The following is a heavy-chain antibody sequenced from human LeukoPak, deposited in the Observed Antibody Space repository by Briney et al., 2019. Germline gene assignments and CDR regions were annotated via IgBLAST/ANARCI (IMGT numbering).Heavy chain of an antibody. CDR1: GGSFSGYY. J-gene: IGHJ4*02. CDR3: ARRELYYDYVWGSYRSRYYFDY. Sequence: PSETLSLTCAVYGGSFSGYYWSWIRQPPGKGLEWIGEINHSGSTNYNPSLKSRVTISVGTSKNQFSLKLSSVTAADTAVYYCARRELYYDYVWGSYRSRYYFDYWGQGTLVTVSS. V-gene: IGHV4-34*01. D-gene: IGHD3-16*02. CDR2: INHSGST.